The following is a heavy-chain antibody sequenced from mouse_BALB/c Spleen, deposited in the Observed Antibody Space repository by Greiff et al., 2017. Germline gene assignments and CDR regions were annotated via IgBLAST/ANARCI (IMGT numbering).Heavy chain of an antibody. CDR2: ISDGGSYT. Sequence: DVKLVESGGGLVKPGGSLKLSCAASGFTFSDYYMYWVRQTPEKRLEWVATISDGGSYTYYPDSVKGRFTISRDNAKNNLYLQMSSLKSEDTAMYYCARGLDYWGQGTTLTVSS. CDR3: ARGLDY. J-gene: IGHJ2*01. CDR1: GFTFSDYY. D-gene: IGHD1-2*01. V-gene: IGHV5-4*02.